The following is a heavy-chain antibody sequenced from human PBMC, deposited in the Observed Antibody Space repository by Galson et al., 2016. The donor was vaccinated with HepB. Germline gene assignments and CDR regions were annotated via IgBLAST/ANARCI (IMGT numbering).Heavy chain of an antibody. CDR3: VKVGTPRDFFYHMAV. Sequence: SLRLSCAASGFIFSTYAVHWVRQAPGKGPEYVSGVSRNGGTTYYADSVKDRFIISRDNSKNALYLQMSSLRTEDTAVYYCVKVGTPRDFFYHMAVWGKGTTVTFSS. CDR2: VSRNGGTT. CDR1: GFIFSTYA. J-gene: IGHJ6*03. D-gene: IGHD1-7*01. V-gene: IGHV3-64D*06.